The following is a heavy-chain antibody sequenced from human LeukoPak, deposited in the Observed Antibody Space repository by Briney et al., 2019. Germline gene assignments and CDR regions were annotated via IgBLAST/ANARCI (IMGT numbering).Heavy chain of an antibody. V-gene: IGHV3-7*01. CDR3: ARPSLGSGSSGLDY. Sequence: GGSLRLSCAASGFTFSSYWMSWVRQAPGEGLEWVANIKQDGSEKYYVDSVKGRFTISRDNAKNSLYLQMNSLRAEDTAVYYCARPSLGSGSSGLDYWGQGTLVTVSS. J-gene: IGHJ4*02. D-gene: IGHD3-10*01. CDR2: IKQDGSEK. CDR1: GFTFSSYW.